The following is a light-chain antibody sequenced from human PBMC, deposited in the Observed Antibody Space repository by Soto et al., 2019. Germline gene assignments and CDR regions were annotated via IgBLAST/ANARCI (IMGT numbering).Light chain of an antibody. CDR2: DVS. J-gene: IGLJ1*01. V-gene: IGLV2-11*01. CDR3: CSFAGSYTYV. Sequence: AVTQARSVSGSPGQSVTISCSGFSSDVGRYEYVSSYQQHPGKVPKLIIYDVSERLAGLPDRFSGCKSGNTASLPISGLQAEDEADHSRCSFAGSYTYVFGGGTKGTVL. CDR1: SSDVGRYEY.